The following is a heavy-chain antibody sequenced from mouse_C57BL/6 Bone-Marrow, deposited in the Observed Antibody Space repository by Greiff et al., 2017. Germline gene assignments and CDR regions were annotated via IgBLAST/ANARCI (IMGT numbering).Heavy chain of an antibody. Sequence: EVQLVESGGGLVKPGGSLKLSCAASGFTFSSYAMSWVRQTPEKRLEWVATISDGGSYTYYPDNVKGRFTISRDNAKNNLYLQMSHLKSEDTAMYYCARDGGYDYLYAMDYWGQGTSVTVSS. V-gene: IGHV5-4*01. CDR1: GFTFSSYA. J-gene: IGHJ4*01. CDR2: ISDGGSYT. D-gene: IGHD2-4*01. CDR3: ARDGGYDYLYAMDY.